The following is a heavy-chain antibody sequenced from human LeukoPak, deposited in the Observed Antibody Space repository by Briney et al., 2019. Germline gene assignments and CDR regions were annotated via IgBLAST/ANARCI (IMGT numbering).Heavy chain of an antibody. CDR2: INHSGST. CDR3: ARAVWGSYRVFDY. CDR1: GGSFSGYY. Sequence: SETLSLTCAVYGGSFSGYYWSWIRQPPGKGLEWIGEINHSGSTNYNPSLKSRVTISVDTPKNQFSLKLSSVTAADTAVYYCARAVWGSYRVFDYWGQGTLVTVSS. V-gene: IGHV4-34*01. J-gene: IGHJ4*02. D-gene: IGHD3-16*02.